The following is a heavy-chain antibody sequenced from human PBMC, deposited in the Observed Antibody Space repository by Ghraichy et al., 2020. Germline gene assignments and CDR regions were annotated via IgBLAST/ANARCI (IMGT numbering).Heavy chain of an antibody. J-gene: IGHJ3*01. CDR3: ARAPYDDDGFYDDGFDV. V-gene: IGHV4-30-2*01. D-gene: IGHD3-22*01. Sequence: SETLSLTCAVSGGSISSDSFSWSWIRQPPEKGLEWIGYIYQSGATYYNPSLKSRVTISLDDSRNQFSLNLSSVTAADTAVYYCARAPYDDDGFYDDGFDVWGQGIMFTVSS. CDR2: IYQSGAT. CDR1: GGSISSDSFS.